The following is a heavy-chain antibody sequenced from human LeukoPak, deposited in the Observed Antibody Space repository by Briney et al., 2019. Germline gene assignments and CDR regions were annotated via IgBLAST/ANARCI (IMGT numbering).Heavy chain of an antibody. CDR2: MNPNSGNT. D-gene: IGHD4-23*01. J-gene: IGHJ4*02. CDR3: ASQPGGNFDY. CDR1: GGTFSSYA. V-gene: IGHV1-8*02. Sequence: ASVKVSCKASGGTFSSYAISWVRQAPGQGLEWMGWMNPNSGNTGYAQKFQGRVTMTRNTSISAAYMELSSLRSEDTAVYYCASQPGGNFDYWGQGTLVTVSS.